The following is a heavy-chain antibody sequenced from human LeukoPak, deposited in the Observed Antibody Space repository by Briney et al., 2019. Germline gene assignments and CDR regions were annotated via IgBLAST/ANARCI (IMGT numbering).Heavy chain of an antibody. V-gene: IGHV3-48*03. Sequence: GGSLRLSCAASGFTFSSYEMNWVRQAPGKGLEWVSYISSSGSTIYYADSVKGRFTISRDNSKNTLYLQMNSLRAEDTAVHYCARDSGGAFGESSTLLLDYWGQGTLVTVSS. J-gene: IGHJ4*02. CDR1: GFTFSSYE. D-gene: IGHD3-10*01. CDR3: ARDSGGAFGESSTLLLDY. CDR2: ISSSGSTI.